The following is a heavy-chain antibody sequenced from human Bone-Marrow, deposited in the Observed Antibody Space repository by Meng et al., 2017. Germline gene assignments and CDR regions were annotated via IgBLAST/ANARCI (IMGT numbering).Heavy chain of an antibody. CDR3: ANEEYSRVTMVRGAFGGGAFDI. D-gene: IGHD3-10*01. CDR1: GFTFSSSW. CDR2: INSDASRA. J-gene: IGHJ3*02. Sequence: GESLKISCAASGFTFSSSWMHWVRQAPGKGLLWVSRINSDASRARYVDSVKGRFTITRDNAKNTLYLQMNSLRAEDTAVYYCANEEYSRVTMVRGAFGGGAFDIWGQGTMVTVSS. V-gene: IGHV3-74*01.